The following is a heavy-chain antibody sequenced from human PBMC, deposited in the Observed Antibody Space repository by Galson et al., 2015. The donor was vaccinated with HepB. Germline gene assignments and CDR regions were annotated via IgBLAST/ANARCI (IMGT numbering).Heavy chain of an antibody. CDR3: APGRVVRGYSSSSGGGWFDP. J-gene: IGHJ5*02. D-gene: IGHD6-6*01. V-gene: IGHV3-23*01. CDR2: ISGSGGST. CDR1: GFTFSSYA. Sequence: SLRLSCAASGFTFSSYAMSWVRQAPGKGLEWVSAISGSGGSTYYADSVKGRFTISRDNSKNTLYLQMNSLRAEDTAVYYCAPGRVVRGYSSSSGGGWFDPWGQGTLVTVSS.